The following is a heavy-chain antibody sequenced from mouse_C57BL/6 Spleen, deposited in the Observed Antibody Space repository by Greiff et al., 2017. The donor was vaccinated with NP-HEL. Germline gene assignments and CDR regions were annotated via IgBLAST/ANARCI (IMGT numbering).Heavy chain of an antibody. D-gene: IGHD1-1*01. Sequence: EVQRVESGPGLVKPSQSLSLTCSVTGYSITSGYYWNWIRQFPGNKLEWMGYISYDGSNNYNPSLKNRISITRDTSKNQFFLKLNSVTTEDTATYYCAVYYGSSWFAYWGQGTLVTVSA. CDR1: GYSITSGYY. V-gene: IGHV3-6*01. CDR2: ISYDGSN. J-gene: IGHJ3*01. CDR3: AVYYGSSWFAY.